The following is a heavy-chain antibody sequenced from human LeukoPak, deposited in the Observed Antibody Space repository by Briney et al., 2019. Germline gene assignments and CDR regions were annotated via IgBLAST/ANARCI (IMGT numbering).Heavy chain of an antibody. Sequence: ASVKVSCKASGYTLTDHYMHWLRRAPGQGLEWMGWINPKNGAAIYAQRFQGRVTMTRDTSISTAYMELSRLRSDDTAVYYCARDPQYGGNPDAFDIWGQGTMVTVSS. D-gene: IGHD4-23*01. CDR3: ARDPQYGGNPDAFDI. CDR2: INPKNGAA. CDR1: GYTLTDHY. V-gene: IGHV1-2*02. J-gene: IGHJ3*02.